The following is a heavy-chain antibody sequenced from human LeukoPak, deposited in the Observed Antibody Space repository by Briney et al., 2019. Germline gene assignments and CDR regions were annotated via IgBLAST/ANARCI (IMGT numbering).Heavy chain of an antibody. J-gene: IGHJ6*02. CDR3: ARGSSVAALYGMDV. CDR1: GGSISSYY. V-gene: IGHV4-59*01. Sequence: PSETLSLTCTVSGGSISSYYWSWIRQPAGKGLEWIGYIYYSGSTNYNPSLKSRVTISVDTSKNQFSLKLSSVTAADTAVYYCARGSSVAALYGMDVWGQGTTVTVSS. D-gene: IGHD6-19*01. CDR2: IYYSGST.